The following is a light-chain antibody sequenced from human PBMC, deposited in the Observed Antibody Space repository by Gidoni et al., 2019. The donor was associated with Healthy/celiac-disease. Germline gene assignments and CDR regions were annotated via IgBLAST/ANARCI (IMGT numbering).Light chain of an antibody. CDR2: AAS. V-gene: IGKV1-33*01. CDR1: QAISNY. CDR3: QQYDNLPT. Sequence: DPVSITCQASQAISNYLNWYQQKPGKAPKLLIYAASNLETVVPSRFSGSGSWTDFTFTISSLQPEDIATYYCQQYDNLPTFXPXTKVDIK. J-gene: IGKJ3*01.